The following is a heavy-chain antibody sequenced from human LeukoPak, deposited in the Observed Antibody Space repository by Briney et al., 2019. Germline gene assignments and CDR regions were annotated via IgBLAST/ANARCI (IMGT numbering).Heavy chain of an antibody. CDR1: EFTFSDYA. V-gene: IGHV3-30*04. CDR3: AKSLDSSGYYYDLDY. CDR2: ISYDGNIQ. Sequence: GGSLRLSCAPSEFTFSDYALHWVRQAPGKGLEWVALISYDGNIQSYADSVKGRFTISRDNSKNTLYLQMNSLRAEDTAVYYCAKSLDSSGYYYDLDYWGQGTLVTVSS. D-gene: IGHD3-22*01. J-gene: IGHJ4*02.